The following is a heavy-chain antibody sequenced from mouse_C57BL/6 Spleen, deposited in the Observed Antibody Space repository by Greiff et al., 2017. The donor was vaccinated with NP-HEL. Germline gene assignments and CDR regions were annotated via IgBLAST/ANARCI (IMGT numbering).Heavy chain of an antibody. D-gene: IGHD2-5*01. V-gene: IGHV2-2*01. CDR1: GFSLTSYG. CDR2: IWSGGST. CDR3: ARNTIVTSYYAMDY. Sequence: VQVVESGPGLVQPSQSLSITCTVSGFSLTSYGVHWVRQSPGKGLEWLGVIWSGGSTDYNAAFISRLSISKDNSKSQVFFKMNSLQADDTAIYYCARNTIVTSYYAMDYWGQGTSVTVSS. J-gene: IGHJ4*01.